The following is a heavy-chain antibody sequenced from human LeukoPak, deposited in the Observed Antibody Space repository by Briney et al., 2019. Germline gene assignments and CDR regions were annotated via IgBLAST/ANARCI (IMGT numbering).Heavy chain of an antibody. Sequence: GGSLRLSCAAYGFTFSDYYMSWIRQAPGKGLEWVSYISSSGSTIYYADSVKGRFTISRDNAKNSLYLQMNSLRAEDTAVYYCARDRAERIRGVIITYYYYYMDVWGKGTTVTVSS. CDR1: GFTFSDYY. D-gene: IGHD3-10*01. V-gene: IGHV3-11*01. CDR2: ISSSGSTI. J-gene: IGHJ6*03. CDR3: ARDRAERIRGVIITYYYYYMDV.